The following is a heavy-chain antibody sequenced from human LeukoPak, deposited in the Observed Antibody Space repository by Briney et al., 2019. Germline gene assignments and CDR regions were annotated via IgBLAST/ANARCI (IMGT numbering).Heavy chain of an antibody. CDR1: GYTFTSYA. D-gene: IGHD3-22*01. V-gene: IGHV1-2*02. CDR2: INPNSGGT. Sequence: VASVKVSCKASGYTFTSYAMHWVRQAPGQRLEWMGWINPNSGGTNYAQKFQGRVTMTRDTSISTAYMELSRLRSDDTAVYYCARDLRYYYDSSGYYGDGFDYWGQGTLVTVSS. J-gene: IGHJ4*02. CDR3: ARDLRYYYDSSGYYGDGFDY.